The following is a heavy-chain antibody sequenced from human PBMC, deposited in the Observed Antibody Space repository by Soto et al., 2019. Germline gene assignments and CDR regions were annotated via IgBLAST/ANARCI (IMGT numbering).Heavy chain of an antibody. CDR3: ARNQRPATYEGSRFFGVVISSWFDP. CDR1: GGSISSSSYY. CDR2: IYYSGST. V-gene: IGHV4-39*01. Sequence: PSETLSLTCTVSGGSISSSSYYWGWIRQPPGKGLEWIGSIYYSGSTYYNPSLKSRVTISVDTSKNQFSLKLSSVTAADTAVYYCARNQRPATYEGSRFFGVVISSWFDPWGQGTLVTVSS. D-gene: IGHD3-3*01. J-gene: IGHJ5*02.